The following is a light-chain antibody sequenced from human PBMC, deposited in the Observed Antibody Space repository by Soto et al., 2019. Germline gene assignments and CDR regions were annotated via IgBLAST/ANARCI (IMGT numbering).Light chain of an antibody. CDR1: ENINQN. V-gene: IGKV3-20*01. CDR2: GAS. Sequence: ETVMTQSPAALSVSPGQGATLSCRATENINQNLAWYQQKPGQAPRLLIYGASSRATGIPDRFSGSGSGTDFTLTISRLEPEDSAVYYCQQHGTTFGQGTKVDIK. J-gene: IGKJ1*01. CDR3: QQHGTT.